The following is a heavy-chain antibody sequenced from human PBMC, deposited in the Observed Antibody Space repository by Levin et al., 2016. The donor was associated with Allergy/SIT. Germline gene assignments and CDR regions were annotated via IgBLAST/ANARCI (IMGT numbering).Heavy chain of an antibody. D-gene: IGHD3-10*01. CDR2: IIPILGIA. Sequence: SVKVSCKASGGTFSSYTISWVRQAPGQGLEWMGRIIPILGIANYAQKFQGRVTITADKSTSTAYMELSSLRSEDTAVYYCARGLYGSGSNDAFDIWGQGTMVTVSS. J-gene: IGHJ3*02. CDR1: GGTFSSYT. V-gene: IGHV1-69*02. CDR3: ARGLYGSGSNDAFDI.